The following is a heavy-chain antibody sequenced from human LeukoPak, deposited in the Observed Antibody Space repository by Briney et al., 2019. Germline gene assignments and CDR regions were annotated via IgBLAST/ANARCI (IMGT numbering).Heavy chain of an antibody. Sequence: SETLSLTCTVFGDSITNFYWSRIRQSAGKGLEWIGRVYPNGNTDSNPSLKGRVTISLDKSENQFSLRLSSVTAADTALYYCARVRSYYGVVWGTKDMGAFDIWGQGRMVTVSS. V-gene: IGHV4-4*07. CDR3: ARVRSYYGVVWGTKDMGAFDI. CDR2: VYPNGNT. CDR1: GDSITNFY. D-gene: IGHD3-16*01. J-gene: IGHJ3*02.